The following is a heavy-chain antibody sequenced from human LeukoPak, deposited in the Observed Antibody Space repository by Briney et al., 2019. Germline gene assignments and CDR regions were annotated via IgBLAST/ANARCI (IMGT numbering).Heavy chain of an antibody. CDR1: GFTFSSYA. V-gene: IGHV3-30*01. CDR3: ARDSTYYYDSGSSGPHYFAN. Sequence: GGSLRLSCAASGFTFSSYAMHWVRQAPGKGLEWVSIISSGGSYEYYADSVKGRFTISRDNSKNTLFLQLNSLRAEDTAVYYCARDSTYYYDSGSSGPHYFANWGQGTLVTVSS. J-gene: IGHJ4*02. CDR2: ISSGGSYE. D-gene: IGHD3-10*01.